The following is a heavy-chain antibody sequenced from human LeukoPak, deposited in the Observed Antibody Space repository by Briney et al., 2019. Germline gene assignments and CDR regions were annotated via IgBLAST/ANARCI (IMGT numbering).Heavy chain of an antibody. J-gene: IGHJ4*02. D-gene: IGHD5-12*01. Sequence: PGGALRLSCAPSALTFSTYAMNRVRQAPGKGLEWVSTISANGGSTYYADSVKGRLTISRDNSKNAQYLQMNSLRAEDTAVYYCAKDGGGYGRIDYWGQGTLVTVYS. CDR2: ISANGGST. V-gene: IGHV3-23*01. CDR3: AKDGGGYGRIDY. CDR1: ALTFSTYA.